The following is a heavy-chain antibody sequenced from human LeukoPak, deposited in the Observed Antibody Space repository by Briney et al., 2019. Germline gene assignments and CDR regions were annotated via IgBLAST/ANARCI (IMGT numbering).Heavy chain of an antibody. V-gene: IGHV3-23*01. CDR1: GFTFSSYA. CDR3: AKPPPEYSGTWYSPPFDY. CDR2: VSGSGDNT. D-gene: IGHD6-13*01. J-gene: IGHJ4*02. Sequence: AGGSLRLSCAASGFTFSSYAMGWVRQAPGKGLEWVSAVSGSGDNTYYADSVKGRFTISRDNSKNTLYLQMNSLRAEDTAVYYCAKPPPEYSGTWYSPPFDYWGQGTLVTVSS.